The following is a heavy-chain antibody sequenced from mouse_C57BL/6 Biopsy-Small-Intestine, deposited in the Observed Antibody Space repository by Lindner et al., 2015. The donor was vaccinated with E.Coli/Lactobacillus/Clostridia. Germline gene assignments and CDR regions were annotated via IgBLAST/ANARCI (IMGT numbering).Heavy chain of an antibody. CDR2: INPGSGGT. D-gene: IGHD3-2*02. CDR3: ARSTAAQAKDAMDY. CDR1: GYAFTNYL. V-gene: IGHV1-54*01. J-gene: IGHJ4*01. Sequence: VQLQESGAELVRPGTSVKVSCKASGYAFTNYLIEWVIQRPGQGLEWIGVINPGSGGTNYNEKFKGKATLTADKSSSTAYMQLSSLTSEDSAVYFCARSTAAQAKDAMDYWGQGTSVTVSS.